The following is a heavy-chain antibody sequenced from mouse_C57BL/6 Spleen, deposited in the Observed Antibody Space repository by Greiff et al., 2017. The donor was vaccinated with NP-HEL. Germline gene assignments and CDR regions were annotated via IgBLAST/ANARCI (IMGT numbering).Heavy chain of an antibody. CDR1: GYTFTSYW. J-gene: IGHJ4*01. Sequence: VQLQQSGAELVRPGTSVKLSCKASGYTFTSYWMHWVKQRPGQGLEWIGVIDPSDSYTNYNQKFKGKATLTVDPSSSTAYMQLSSLTSEDSAVYYCARRSQQAMDYWGQGTSVTVSS. CDR3: ARRSQQAMDY. CDR2: IDPSDSYT. V-gene: IGHV1-59*01.